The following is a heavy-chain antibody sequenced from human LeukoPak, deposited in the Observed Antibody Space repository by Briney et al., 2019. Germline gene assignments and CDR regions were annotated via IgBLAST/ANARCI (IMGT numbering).Heavy chain of an antibody. D-gene: IGHD5-24*01. V-gene: IGHV3-30-3*01. CDR2: ISYDGSNK. J-gene: IGHJ4*02. CDR1: GFTFSSYA. Sequence: PGGSLRLSCAASGFTFSSYAMHWVRQAPGKGLEWVAVISYDGSNKYYADSEKGRFTISRDNSKNTLYLQMNSLRAEDTAVYYCAKEFRQMTNFDYWGQGTLVTVSS. CDR3: AKEFRQMTNFDY.